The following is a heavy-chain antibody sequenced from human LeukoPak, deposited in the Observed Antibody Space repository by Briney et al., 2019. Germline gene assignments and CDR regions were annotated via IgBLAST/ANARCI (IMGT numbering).Heavy chain of an antibody. Sequence: SETLSLTCTVSGGSISSYYWSWIRQPPGKGLEWIGHIYYSGSTNYNPSLKSRVTISVDTSKNQFSLKLSSVTAADTAVYYCARVRGNPSYYFDYWGQGTLVTVSS. CDR3: ARVRGNPSYYFDY. CDR1: GGSISSYY. D-gene: IGHD4-23*01. V-gene: IGHV4-59*01. CDR2: IYYSGST. J-gene: IGHJ4*02.